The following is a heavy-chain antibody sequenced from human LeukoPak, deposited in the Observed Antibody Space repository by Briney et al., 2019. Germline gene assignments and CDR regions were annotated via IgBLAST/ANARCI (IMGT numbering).Heavy chain of an antibody. J-gene: IGHJ5*02. Sequence: SETLSLTCTVSGGSISSYYWSWIRQPTGKGLEWIGRIYTSGSTNYNPSLKSRVTMSVDTSKNQFSLKLSSVTAADTAVYYCARDRYDSSGNNWFDPWGQGTLVTVSS. CDR3: ARDRYDSSGNNWFDP. CDR1: GGSISSYY. V-gene: IGHV4-4*07. D-gene: IGHD3-22*01. CDR2: IYTSGST.